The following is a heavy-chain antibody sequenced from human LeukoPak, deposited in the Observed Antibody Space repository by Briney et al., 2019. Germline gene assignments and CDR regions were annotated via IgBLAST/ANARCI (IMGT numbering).Heavy chain of an antibody. CDR3: ARGRRSGYYYGMDV. J-gene: IGHJ6*02. CDR2: IKQDGSEK. Sequence: GGSLRLSCAASGYTFSSYWMSWVRQAPAKGLEWVANIKQDGSEKYYVDSVKGRFTISRDNAKNSLYLQMNSLRAEDTAVYYCARGRRSGYYYGMDVWGQGTTVTVSS. CDR1: GYTFSSYW. V-gene: IGHV3-7*01.